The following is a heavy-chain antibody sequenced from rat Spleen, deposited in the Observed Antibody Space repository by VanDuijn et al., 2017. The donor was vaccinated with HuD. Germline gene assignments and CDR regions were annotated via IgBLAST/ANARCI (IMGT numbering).Heavy chain of an antibody. J-gene: IGHJ2*01. CDR1: GFTFSNFD. D-gene: IGHD1-7*01. CDR2: IGPSGDST. V-gene: IGHV5-27*01. CDR3: TTHSMTGVSY. Sequence: EVQLVESGGGFVQPGRSLKLSCAAAGFTFSNFDMAWVRQAPTKGLEWVASIGPSGDSTYYRDSVKGRFTVSRDKAKCTLFLQMDSLRSEDTATYYCTTHSMTGVSYWGQGVLVTVSS.